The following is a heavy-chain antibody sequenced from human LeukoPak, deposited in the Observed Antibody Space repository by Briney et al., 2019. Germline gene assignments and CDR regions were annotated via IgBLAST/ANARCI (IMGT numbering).Heavy chain of an antibody. J-gene: IGHJ3*02. V-gene: IGHV4-39*01. D-gene: IGHD2-2*01. CDR1: GGSISSYY. CDR2: IYYSGST. CDR3: ARRPLCSSTTCWSFDI. Sequence: SETLSLTCTVSGGSISSYYWSWIRQPPGKGLEWIGTIYYSGSTDYNPSLKSRVTISVDTSKSQFSLNLRSVTAADTAVYYCARRPLCSSTTCWSFDIWGQGTMVTVSS.